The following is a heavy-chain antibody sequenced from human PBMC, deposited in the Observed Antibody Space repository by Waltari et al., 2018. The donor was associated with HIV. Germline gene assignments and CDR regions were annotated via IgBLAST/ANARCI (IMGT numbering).Heavy chain of an antibody. Sequence: HLQLQESGPGLVKPSETLSLTCSVSDGSLDGSSFCLCWVRQSPGRGLEWIGSIHYTGYTYYNPSLESRVTVSVDTARNQFSLSLNSVTAADTALYYCARHKDYYYEPTALFLVWGRGLLVTVSS. CDR2: IHYTGYT. V-gene: IGHV4-39*01. J-gene: IGHJ4*02. CDR3: ARHKDYYYEPTALFLV. D-gene: IGHD3-22*01. CDR1: DGSLDGSSFC.